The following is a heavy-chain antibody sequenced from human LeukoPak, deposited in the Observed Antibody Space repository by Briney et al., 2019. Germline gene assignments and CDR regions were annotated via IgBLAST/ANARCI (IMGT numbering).Heavy chain of an antibody. J-gene: IGHJ4*02. CDR1: GFTFSSYA. V-gene: IGHV3-23*01. CDR3: AKDRSDTTMVYNFDY. Sequence: GGSLRLSYAASGFTFSSYAMSWVRQAPGKGLEWVSAISGSGDSTYYADSVKGRFTVSRDNSKNTLYLQTDSLRAEDTAVYYCAKDRSDTTMVYNFDYWGQGTLVTVSS. CDR2: ISGSGDST. D-gene: IGHD4/OR15-4a*01.